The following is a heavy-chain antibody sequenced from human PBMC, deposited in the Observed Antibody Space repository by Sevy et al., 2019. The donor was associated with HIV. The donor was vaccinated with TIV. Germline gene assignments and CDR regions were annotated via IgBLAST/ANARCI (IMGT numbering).Heavy chain of an antibody. Sequence: GGSLRLSCAASAFTFSTYAMHWVRQAPGKGLEWAAVISYDGSHKYYADSVKGRFTISRDDSKSSLYLQMNTLRAEDTAVYYCARDAGYSVNWYPRFDPWGQGTLVTVSS. D-gene: IGHD6-13*01. J-gene: IGHJ5*02. V-gene: IGHV3-30*03. CDR3: ARDAGYSVNWYPRFDP. CDR2: ISYDGSHK. CDR1: AFTFSTYA.